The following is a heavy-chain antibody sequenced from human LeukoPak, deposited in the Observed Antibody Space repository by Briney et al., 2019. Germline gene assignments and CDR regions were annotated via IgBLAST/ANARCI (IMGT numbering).Heavy chain of an antibody. J-gene: IGHJ4*02. D-gene: IGHD1-26*01. CDR1: GYTFTGYY. Sequence: GASVKVSCKASGYTFTGYYMHWVRQAPGQGLEWMGWINPNSGGTNYAQKFQGRVTMTRDTSISTAYMELSRLRSDDTAVYYCARDTKLDSGTYSWVYWGQGTLVTVSS. CDR2: INPNSGGT. V-gene: IGHV1-2*02. CDR3: ARDTKLDSGTYSWVY.